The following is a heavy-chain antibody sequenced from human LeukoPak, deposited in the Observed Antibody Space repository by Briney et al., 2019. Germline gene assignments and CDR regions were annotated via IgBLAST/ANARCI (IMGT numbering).Heavy chain of an antibody. CDR2: ISYDGSNK. CDR1: GFTFSSYA. J-gene: IGHJ3*02. Sequence: GGSLRLSCAASGFTFSSYAMHWVRQAPGKGLEWVAVISYDGSNKYYADSVKGRFTISRDNSKNTLYLQMSSLKSEATAVYYCAKDDPIAQAFDTWGQGTMITVSS. D-gene: IGHD2-21*01. V-gene: IGHV3-30-3*01. CDR3: AKDDPIAQAFDT.